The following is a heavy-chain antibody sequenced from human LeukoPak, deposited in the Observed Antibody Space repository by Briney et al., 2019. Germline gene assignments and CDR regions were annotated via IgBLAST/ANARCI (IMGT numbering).Heavy chain of an antibody. J-gene: IGHJ3*02. V-gene: IGHV1-2*02. CDR2: INPNSGVT. CDR3: ARLPDILTAIYI. Sequence: ASVKVSCKASGYTFTGYYMHWVRQAPGQGLEWMGWINPNSGVTNYAQKFQGRVTMTRDTSISTAYMELSRLRSDDTTVYYCARLPDILTAIYILGQGEMVTVSS. CDR1: GYTFTGYY. D-gene: IGHD3-9*01.